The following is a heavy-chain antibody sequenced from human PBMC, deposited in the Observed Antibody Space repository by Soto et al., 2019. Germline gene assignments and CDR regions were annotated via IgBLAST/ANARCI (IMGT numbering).Heavy chain of an antibody. CDR1: GFTFSSYA. CDR3: AKGDSSSSRRNWFDP. J-gene: IGHJ5*02. V-gene: IGHV3-23*01. CDR2: ISGSGGST. Sequence: GGSLRLSCAASGFTFSSYAMTWVRQAPGKGLEWVSTISGSGGSTDSADSVKGRLTVSRDNSKNTLYLQMNSLRAEDTAVYYCAKGDSSSSRRNWFDPWGQGTLVTVSS. D-gene: IGHD2-2*01.